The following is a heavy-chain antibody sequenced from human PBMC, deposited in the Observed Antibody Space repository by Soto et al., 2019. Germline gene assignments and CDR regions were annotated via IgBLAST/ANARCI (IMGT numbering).Heavy chain of an antibody. Sequence: EVQLVESGGGLVQPGGSLRLSCAASGFSFNTYEMNWVRQAPGKGLEWVSYISASGSTIYYADSVKGRFTVSRDNGKNSLYLQMNSLRAEDTAVYYCAYGGSCDYWGQGTQVTVSS. CDR2: ISASGSTI. J-gene: IGHJ4*02. CDR1: GFSFNTYE. CDR3: AYGGSCDY. V-gene: IGHV3-48*03. D-gene: IGHD1-26*01.